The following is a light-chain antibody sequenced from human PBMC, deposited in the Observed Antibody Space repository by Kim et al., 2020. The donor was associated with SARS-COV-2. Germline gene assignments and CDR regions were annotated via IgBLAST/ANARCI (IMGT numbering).Light chain of an antibody. CDR2: AAS. J-gene: IGKJ2*01. V-gene: IGKV1-39*01. CDR1: QSISSY. CDR3: QQSYTTPYT. Sequence: DIQMTQSPSSLSASVGDRVTIMCRASQSISSYLNWYQQKPGKAPKLLIYAASSLLSGVPSRFSDIGSGTDFTLTISSLQPEDFAAYYCQQSYTTPYTFGQGTKLEI.